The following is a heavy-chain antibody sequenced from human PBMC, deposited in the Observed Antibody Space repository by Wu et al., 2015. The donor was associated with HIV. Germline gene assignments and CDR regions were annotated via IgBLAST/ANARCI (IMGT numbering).Heavy chain of an antibody. V-gene: IGHV1-8*01. J-gene: IGHJ6*02. CDR3: ATSYYGSGSYPTFYYYYAMDV. CDR2: MNSNNGKT. D-gene: IGHD3-10*01. CDR1: GYTITTYD. Sequence: QVQLVQSGAEVKKPGASVRVSCQASGYTITTYDFNWVRQAPGQGLEWMGWMNSNNGKTGYGQKFQGRVAMTRNISTRTAYMELSGLKSEDTAMYYCATSYYGSGSYPTFYYYYAMDVWGQGTTVTVSS.